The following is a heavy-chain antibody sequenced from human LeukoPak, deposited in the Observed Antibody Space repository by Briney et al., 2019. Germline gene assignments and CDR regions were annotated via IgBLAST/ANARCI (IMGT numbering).Heavy chain of an antibody. CDR1: GGSIRSYY. V-gene: IGHV4-59*01. Sequence: SETLSLTCTVSGGSIRSYYWSWIRQPPGKGLEWIGYIYYSGSTNYNPSLKSRLTISVDTSKNQFSLKLSSVTAADTAVYSCAGRVGYNYAYDYWGQGTLVTVSS. CDR2: IYYSGST. CDR3: AGRVGYNYAYDY. D-gene: IGHD5-18*01. J-gene: IGHJ4*02.